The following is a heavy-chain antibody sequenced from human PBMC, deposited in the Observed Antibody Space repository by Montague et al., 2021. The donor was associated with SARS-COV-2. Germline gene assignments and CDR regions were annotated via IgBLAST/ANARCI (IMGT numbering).Heavy chain of an antibody. D-gene: IGHD6-13*01. Sequence: SLRLSRAASGFTFSDHSMHWVRQAPGKGLEWITFISYGGSNKYFADSVKGRLTISRDISKNTLYHQMNNLRGDDTAVYYCARDRTPSSLGTLDVWGQGTPVTVSS. CDR3: ARDRTPSSLGTLDV. CDR1: GFTFSDHS. V-gene: IGHV3-30-3*01. J-gene: IGHJ6*02. CDR2: ISYGGSNK.